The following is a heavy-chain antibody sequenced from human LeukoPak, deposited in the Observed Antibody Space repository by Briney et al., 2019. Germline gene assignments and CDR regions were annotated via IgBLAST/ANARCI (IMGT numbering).Heavy chain of an antibody. V-gene: IGHV3-23*01. J-gene: IGHJ3*02. Sequence: GGSLRLSCAASGFTVRSKYMSWGRQAPGKGLEWVSAISKSGDSTFYADSVKGRFTISRDNSQNTLYVQMNSLRAEDAAVYYCAKDQGYSSAWYSRDGFDMWGQGTMVTVSS. CDR2: ISKSGDST. D-gene: IGHD6-19*01. CDR1: GFTVRSKY. CDR3: AKDQGYSSAWYSRDGFDM.